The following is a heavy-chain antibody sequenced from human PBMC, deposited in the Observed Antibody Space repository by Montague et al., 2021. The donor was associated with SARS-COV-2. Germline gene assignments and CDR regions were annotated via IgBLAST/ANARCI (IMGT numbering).Heavy chain of an antibody. Sequence: SETLSLTCSVSGDSINNSRYYWGWIRQPPGKGLEWIGTIYYSGXAXYXXXXKXRVTISVDTSKDQFSLKLNSVTATDTAVYYCARLKRYFDSSGSPSAFDFWGPGTKVTVSS. CDR2: IYYSGXA. CDR1: GDSINNSRYY. J-gene: IGHJ3*01. V-gene: IGHV4-39*01. CDR3: ARLKRYFDSSGSPSAFDF. D-gene: IGHD3-22*01.